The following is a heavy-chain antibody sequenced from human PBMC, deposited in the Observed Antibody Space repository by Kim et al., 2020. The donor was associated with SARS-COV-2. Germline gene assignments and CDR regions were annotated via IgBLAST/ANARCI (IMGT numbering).Heavy chain of an antibody. CDR3: AREVFGSAYSPVGDY. D-gene: IGHD5-12*01. V-gene: IGHV3-11*05. J-gene: IGHJ4*02. Sequence: DSVKGRFTISRDNAKNSLYLQMNSLRAEDTAVYYCAREVFGSAYSPVGDYWGQGTLVTVSS.